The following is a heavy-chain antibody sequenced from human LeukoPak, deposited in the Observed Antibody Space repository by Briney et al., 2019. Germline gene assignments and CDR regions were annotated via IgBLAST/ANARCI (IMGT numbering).Heavy chain of an antibody. Sequence: PGGSLRLSCAASGFTFSSYAMHWVRQAPGKGLEWVAVISYDGSNKYYADSVKGRFTISRDNSKNTLYLQMNSLRAEDTAVYYCARRIEQWLPPGDYYYYGMDVWGQGTTVTVSS. V-gene: IGHV3-30-3*01. J-gene: IGHJ6*02. CDR2: ISYDGSNK. CDR1: GFTFSSYA. CDR3: ARRIEQWLPPGDYYYYGMDV. D-gene: IGHD6-19*01.